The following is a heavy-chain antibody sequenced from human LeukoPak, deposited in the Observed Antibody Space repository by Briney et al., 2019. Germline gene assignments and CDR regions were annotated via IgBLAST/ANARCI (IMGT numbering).Heavy chain of an antibody. V-gene: IGHV3-30-3*01. CDR3: ARSSYCSGGSCYPWGIDY. D-gene: IGHD2-15*01. CDR1: GFTFSSYT. J-gene: IGHJ4*02. CDR2: ISYDGSNK. Sequence: GRSLRLSCAASGFTFSSYTMDWVRQAPGKGLEWVAVISYDGSNKHYADSVKGRFTISRDNSKNTLYLQMNSLRPEDTAVYYCARSSYCSGGSCYPWGIDYWGQGTLVTVSS.